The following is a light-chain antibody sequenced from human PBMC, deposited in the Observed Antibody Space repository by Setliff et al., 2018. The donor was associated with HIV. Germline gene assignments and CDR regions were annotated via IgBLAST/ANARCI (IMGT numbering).Light chain of an antibody. Sequence: QSVLTQPASVSGSPGQSITISCTGTSSDVGSYSYVSWYQQHPGKAPKLMIYGVSKRPSGVSNRYSGSKSGNTASLTISGLQAEDEADYYCCSYAGTTTFPPGVFGTGTKVTVL. CDR2: GVS. CDR3: CSYAGTTTFPPGV. CDR1: SSDVGSYSY. J-gene: IGLJ1*01. V-gene: IGLV2-23*02.